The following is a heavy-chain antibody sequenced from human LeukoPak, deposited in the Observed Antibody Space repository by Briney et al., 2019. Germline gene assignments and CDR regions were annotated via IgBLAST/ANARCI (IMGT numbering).Heavy chain of an antibody. V-gene: IGHV3-23*01. J-gene: IGHJ4*02. CDR1: GFTFSIYA. Sequence: PGGSLRLSCAASGFTFSIYAMSWVRQAPGKGLEWVSAISGSGGTAYYADSVKGRFTISRDNSKNTLYLQMNSLRSEDTAVYYCARNLDFWSGYYFDYWGQGTLVTVSS. CDR3: ARNLDFWSGYYFDY. D-gene: IGHD3-3*01. CDR2: ISGSGGTA.